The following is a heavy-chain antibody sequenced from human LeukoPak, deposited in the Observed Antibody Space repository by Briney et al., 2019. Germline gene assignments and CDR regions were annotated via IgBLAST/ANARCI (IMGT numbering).Heavy chain of an antibody. V-gene: IGHV4-4*09. CDR3: ARHWLEAAKTYSYWVDP. CDR2: IYRGGTI. J-gene: IGHJ5*02. D-gene: IGHD6-13*01. CDR1: GGSISDYY. Sequence: PSETLSITCAVSGGSISDYYWSWIRQPPGKGLEWIGYIYRGGTINYNHSVKSRVTMSLDTSKNHISLMLSSVTAADTAIYYCARHWLEAAKTYSYWVDPWGQGTLVTVSS.